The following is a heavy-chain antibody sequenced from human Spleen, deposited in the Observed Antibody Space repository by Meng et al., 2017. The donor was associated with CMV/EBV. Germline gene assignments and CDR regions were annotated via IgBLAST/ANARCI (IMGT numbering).Heavy chain of an antibody. D-gene: IGHD2-2*01. CDR2: IYYTGIT. CDR1: GGSISSSSYY. V-gene: IGHV4-39*01. Sequence: TVSGGSISSSSYYWGWIRQPPGKGLEWIGNIYYTGITYYYPSLKSRITISVDTSKNQFSLKLTSVTVTDTAVYYCARLLTSSGWIDPWGQGTLVTVSS. CDR3: ARLLTSSGWIDP. J-gene: IGHJ5*02.